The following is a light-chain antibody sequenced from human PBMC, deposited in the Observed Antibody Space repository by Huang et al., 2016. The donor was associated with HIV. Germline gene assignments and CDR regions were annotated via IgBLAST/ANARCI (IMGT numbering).Light chain of an antibody. CDR2: WSS. J-gene: IGKJ1*01. CDR1: QSLLYSSNNQNY. CDR3: HQYYATGT. V-gene: IGKV4-1*01. Sequence: DIVMTQSPDSLAVSLGERATINCKSSQSLLYSSNNQNYLAWYQPKPGQPPKLRIYWSSTRESGVPDRFSGSGSETDFTLTISSLQAEDVAVYYCHQYYATGTFGQGTKVEI.